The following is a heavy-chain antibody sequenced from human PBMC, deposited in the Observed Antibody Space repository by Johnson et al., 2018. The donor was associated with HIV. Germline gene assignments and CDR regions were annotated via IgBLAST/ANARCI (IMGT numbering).Heavy chain of an antibody. D-gene: IGHD6-19*01. V-gene: IGHV3-20*04. CDR2: INWNGGST. CDR3: ARDKGTNFSGWYRESDAFDI. J-gene: IGHJ3*02. CDR1: RFTFSTYG. Sequence: VQLVESGGGVVQPGRSLRLSCAASRFTFSTYGIHWVRQAPGKGLEWVSGINWNGGSTGYADSVKGRFTISRDNAKNSLYLQMNSLRAEYTALYYCARDKGTNFSGWYRESDAFDIWGQGTMVTVSS.